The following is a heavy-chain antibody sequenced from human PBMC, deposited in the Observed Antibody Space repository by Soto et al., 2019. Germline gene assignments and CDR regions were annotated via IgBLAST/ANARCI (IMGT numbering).Heavy chain of an antibody. CDR2: SYYSGRT. D-gene: IGHD6-19*01. J-gene: IGHJ4*02. CDR3: ARVQIGQWLDLDY. Sequence: SKILSLTGTVLGGSISSNYWSWFRQRPGKGLGGSGSSYYSGRTHYTPSRKSRVTIAVDTSKNQYSLKLSSVTAADTAVYYCARVQIGQWLDLDYWGQGTLVTVSS. V-gene: IGHV4-59*01. CDR1: GGSISSNY.